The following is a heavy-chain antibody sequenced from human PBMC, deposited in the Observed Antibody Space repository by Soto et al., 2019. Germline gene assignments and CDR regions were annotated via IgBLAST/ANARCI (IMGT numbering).Heavy chain of an antibody. CDR3: AKRRFGEWGDNWFDP. Sequence: EVQLLESGGGLVQPGGSLRRSCAASGFTFSSYAMSWVRQAPGKGLEWLSAISGSGGSTYYADSVKGRFTISRDNSKNPLYLQMNSLRAEDTAVYYCAKRRFGEWGDNWFDPWGHGTLVTVSS. V-gene: IGHV3-23*01. CDR1: GFTFSSYA. J-gene: IGHJ5*02. D-gene: IGHD3-10*01. CDR2: ISGSGGST.